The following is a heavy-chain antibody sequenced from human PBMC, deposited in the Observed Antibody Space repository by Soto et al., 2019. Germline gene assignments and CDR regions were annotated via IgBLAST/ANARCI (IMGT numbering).Heavy chain of an antibody. D-gene: IGHD2-15*01. J-gene: IGHJ4*02. CDR3: VRDDCSDGVCYLGDH. V-gene: IGHV3-64*01. Sequence: EVQLVESGGGLVQPGGSLRLSCVASGFSFSNYVVHWVRQAPGKGLEYVSAISGNGGNRYYANSVKGRFTISRDNSKNTRYLQMGSLRAYEMAVYYCVRDDCSDGVCYLGDHWGQGILVTVSS. CDR1: GFSFSNYV. CDR2: ISGNGGNR.